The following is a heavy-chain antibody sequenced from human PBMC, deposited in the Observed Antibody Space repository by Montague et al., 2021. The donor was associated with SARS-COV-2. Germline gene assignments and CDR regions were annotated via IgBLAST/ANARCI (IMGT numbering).Heavy chain of an antibody. Sequence: TYYADYVKGRFTISRDNSKNTLYLQMNSLRAEDTAVYYCAKGGCSGGSCYLYNWFEPWGQVILVTVS. CDR2: T. CDR3: AKGGCSGGSCYLYNWFEP. J-gene: IGHJ5*02. V-gene: IGHV3-23*03. D-gene: IGHD2-15*01.